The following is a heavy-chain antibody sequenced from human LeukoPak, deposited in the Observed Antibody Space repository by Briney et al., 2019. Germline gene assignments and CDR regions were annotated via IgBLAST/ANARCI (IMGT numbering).Heavy chain of an antibody. J-gene: IGHJ6*03. Sequence: GGSLRLSCAASGFTFSSYAMSWVRQVPGKGLEWVSSISSSSSYIYYADSVKGRFTISRDNAKNSLYLQMNGLRAEDTAVYYCARVSGYDWDDYYYMDVWGKGTTVTVSS. CDR2: ISSSSSYI. CDR3: ARVSGYDWDDYYYMDV. D-gene: IGHD5-12*01. CDR1: GFTFSSYA. V-gene: IGHV3-21*01.